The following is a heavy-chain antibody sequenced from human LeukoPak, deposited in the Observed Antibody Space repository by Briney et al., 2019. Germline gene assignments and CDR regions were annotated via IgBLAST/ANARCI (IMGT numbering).Heavy chain of an antibody. Sequence: GGSLRLSCAASGFTFGSYGMHWVRQAPGKGLEWVAFIRYDGSNKYYADSVKGRFTISRDNSKNTLYLQMNSLRAEDTAVYYCAKADYGDFKENYYMDVWGKGTTVTVSS. J-gene: IGHJ6*03. CDR2: IRYDGSNK. D-gene: IGHD4-17*01. CDR1: GFTFGSYG. V-gene: IGHV3-30*02. CDR3: AKADYGDFKENYYMDV.